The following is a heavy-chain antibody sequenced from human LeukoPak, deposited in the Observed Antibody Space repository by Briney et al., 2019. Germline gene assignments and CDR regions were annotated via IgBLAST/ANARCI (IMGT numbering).Heavy chain of an antibody. CDR2: IYYSGST. CDR3: ASIAVATRNFDY. D-gene: IGHD6-19*01. CDR1: GGSISSYY. Sequence: PSETLSLTCTVSGGSISSYYWSWIRQPPGKGLEWIGYIYYSGSTNYNPSLKSRVTISVDTSKNQFSLKLSSETAADTAVYYCASIAVATRNFDYWGQGTLVTVSS. J-gene: IGHJ4*02. V-gene: IGHV4-59*01.